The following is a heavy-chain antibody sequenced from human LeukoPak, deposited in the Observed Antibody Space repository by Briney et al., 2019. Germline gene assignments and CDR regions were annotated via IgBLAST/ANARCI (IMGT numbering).Heavy chain of an antibody. Sequence: PGGSLRLSCAASGFTFSSYSMNWVRQAPGKGLEWVSSISSSSSYIYYADSVKGRFTISRDNAKNSLYLQMNRLRAEDTAVYYCARAPNPYGSGSYYNYWGQGTLVTVSS. V-gene: IGHV3-21*01. CDR2: ISSSSSYI. CDR3: ARAPNPYGSGSYYNY. J-gene: IGHJ4*02. CDR1: GFTFSSYS. D-gene: IGHD3-10*01.